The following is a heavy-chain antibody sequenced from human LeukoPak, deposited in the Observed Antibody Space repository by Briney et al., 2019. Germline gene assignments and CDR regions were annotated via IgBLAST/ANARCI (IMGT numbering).Heavy chain of an antibody. D-gene: IGHD4-17*01. J-gene: IGHJ5*02. CDR1: GFTFSSYG. CDR3: ARGLDYGDYVDWFDP. V-gene: IGHV3-7*03. CDR2: IKQDGSEK. Sequence: AGGSLRLSCAASGFTFSSYGMHWVRQAPGKGLEWVANIKQDGSEKYYVDSVKGRFTISRDNAKNSLYLQMNSLRAADTAVYYCARGLDYGDYVDWFDPWGQGTLVTVSS.